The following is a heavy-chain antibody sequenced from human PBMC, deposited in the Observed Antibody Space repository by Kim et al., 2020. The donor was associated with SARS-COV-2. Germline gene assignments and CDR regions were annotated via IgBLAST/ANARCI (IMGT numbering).Heavy chain of an antibody. Sequence: GGSLRLSCAASGFTFSSYAMSWVRQAPGKGLEWVSAISGSGGSTYYADSVKGRFTISRDNSKNTLYLQMNSLRAEDTAVYYCAKDHGAQWLQLIYFDYWGQGTLVTVSS. CDR1: GFTFSSYA. V-gene: IGHV3-23*01. CDR3: AKDHGAQWLQLIYFDY. J-gene: IGHJ4*02. CDR2: ISGSGGST. D-gene: IGHD5-12*01.